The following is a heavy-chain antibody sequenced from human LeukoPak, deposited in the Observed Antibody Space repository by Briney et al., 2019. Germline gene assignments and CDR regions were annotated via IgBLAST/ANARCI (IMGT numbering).Heavy chain of an antibody. CDR3: AKVRSMAANPSHFDS. J-gene: IGHJ4*02. Sequence: SGGSLRLSCAASGFTFSTYAMSWVRQAPGKGLEWVSVISSGGGVTHYADSVEGRFTISRDNSKNTLFLQVNSLRAEDTAVYYCAKVRSMAANPSHFDSWGQGTLVTVSS. D-gene: IGHD5-24*01. V-gene: IGHV3-23*01. CDR1: GFTFSTYA. CDR2: ISSGGGVT.